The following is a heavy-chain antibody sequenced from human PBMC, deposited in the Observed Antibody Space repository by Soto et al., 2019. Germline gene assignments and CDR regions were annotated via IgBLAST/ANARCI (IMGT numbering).Heavy chain of an antibody. J-gene: IGHJ3*02. CDR3: ARAYLGVGDAFDI. V-gene: IGHV1-8*01. Sequence: QVQLVQSGAEVKKPGASVKVSCKASGYTFTSYDLNWVRQATGQGLEWMGWMNPNSGNTGYAQNLQGRVTMTRNTSRSTAYMELSSLRSEDTAVYYCARAYLGVGDAFDIWGQGTMVTVSS. CDR2: MNPNSGNT. D-gene: IGHD3-16*01. CDR1: GYTFTSYD.